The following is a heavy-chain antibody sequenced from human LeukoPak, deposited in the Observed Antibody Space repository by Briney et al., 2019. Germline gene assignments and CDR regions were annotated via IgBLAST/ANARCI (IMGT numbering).Heavy chain of an antibody. CDR3: AKGGYSYGYNY. Sequence: PGDSLKISGKGSGYSFTSYWISWVRQMPGKGLEWMGRIDPSDSYTNYRPSFPCHVTISADKSISTAYLQWSSLKASDTAMYYCAKGGYSYGYNYWGQGTLFTVSS. CDR1: GYSFTSYW. CDR2: IDPSDSYT. D-gene: IGHD5-18*01. V-gene: IGHV5-10-1*01. J-gene: IGHJ4*02.